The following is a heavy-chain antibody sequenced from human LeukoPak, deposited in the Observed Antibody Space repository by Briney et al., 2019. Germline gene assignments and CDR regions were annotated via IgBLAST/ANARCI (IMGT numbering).Heavy chain of an antibody. CDR1: GVTFSSYW. V-gene: IGHV3-7*03. D-gene: IGHD3-22*01. CDR3: ARDKSRSGYYY. Sequence: PGGSLRLSCAASGVTFSSYWMSWVRQAPGKGLEWVANIKQDGSEKNHVDSVKGRFTISRDNAKNSLYLQMNSLRAEDTAVYYCARDKSRSGYYYWGQGTLVTVSS. J-gene: IGHJ4*02. CDR2: IKQDGSEK.